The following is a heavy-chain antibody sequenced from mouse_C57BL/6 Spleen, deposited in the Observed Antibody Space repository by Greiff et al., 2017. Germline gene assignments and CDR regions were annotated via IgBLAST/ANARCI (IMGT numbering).Heavy chain of an antibody. V-gene: IGHV3-1*01. J-gene: IGHJ4*01. CDR3: ARGGSGPAMDY. CDR2: ISYSGST. Sequence: EVKLQESGPGMVKPSQSLSLTCTVTGYSITSGYDWHWIRHFPGNKLEWMGYISYSGSTNYNPSLKSRISITHDTSKNHFFLKLNSVTTEDTATYYCARGGSGPAMDYWGQGTSVTDSS. D-gene: IGHD3-2*02. CDR1: GYSITSGYD.